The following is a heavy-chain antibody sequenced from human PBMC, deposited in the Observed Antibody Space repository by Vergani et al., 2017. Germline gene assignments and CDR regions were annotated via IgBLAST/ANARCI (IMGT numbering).Heavy chain of an antibody. V-gene: IGHV3-48*03. J-gene: IGHJ4*02. CDR3: AKDITPVGDNLGIGLDY. D-gene: IGHD1-26*01. Sequence: EVQLVESGGGLVQPGGSLRLSCAASGFTFSSYEMNWVRQAPGKGLEWVSYISSSGSTIYYADSVKGRFTISRDNAKNSLYLQMNSLRTEDTALYYCAKDITPVGDNLGIGLDYWGQGTLVTVSS. CDR1: GFTFSSYE. CDR2: ISSSGSTI.